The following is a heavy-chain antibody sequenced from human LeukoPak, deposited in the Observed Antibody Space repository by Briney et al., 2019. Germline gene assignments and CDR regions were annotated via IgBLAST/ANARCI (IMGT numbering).Heavy chain of an antibody. CDR2: IYTSGST. CDR3: ARAGSITIRGGYYFDY. D-gene: IGHD3-10*01. CDR1: GGSISSGSYY. Sequence: SETLSLTCTVSGGSISSGSYYWSWIRQPAGKGLEWIGRIYTSGSTNYNPSLKSRVTISVDTSKNQFSLKLSSVSAADTAVYYCARAGSITIRGGYYFDYWGQGTLVTVSS. J-gene: IGHJ4*02. V-gene: IGHV4-61*02.